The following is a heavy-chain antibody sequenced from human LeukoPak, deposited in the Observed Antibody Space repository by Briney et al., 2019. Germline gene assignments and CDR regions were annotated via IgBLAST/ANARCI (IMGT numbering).Heavy chain of an antibody. D-gene: IGHD4-23*01. CDR3: ARDLYGGTPATFDY. CDR2: INPNSGGT. CDR1: GYTFNGYY. Sequence: ASVKVSCKASGYTFNGYYKHWVRHTLGQGLEWKGWINPNSGGTYYAQKFQGRVTMTSDTSISTAYMELSRLRSDNTAVYYCARDLYGGTPATFDYWGQGTLVTVSS. J-gene: IGHJ4*02. V-gene: IGHV1-2*02.